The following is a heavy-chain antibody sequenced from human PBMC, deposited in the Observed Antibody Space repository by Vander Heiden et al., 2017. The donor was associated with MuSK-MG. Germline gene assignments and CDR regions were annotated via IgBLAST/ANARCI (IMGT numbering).Heavy chain of an antibody. Sequence: EVQLVESGGGLVQPGGSLSLSCAASGFTFSTYTMNWVRQAPGKGLEWVSYITSSSNPINYADSVKGRFTISRDNAKNSLYLQMNSLRAEDTAVYYCARDNGGNFDYWGQGTLVTVSS. J-gene: IGHJ4*02. CDR3: ARDNGGNFDY. CDR1: GFTFSTYT. V-gene: IGHV3-48*01. CDR2: ITSSSNPI. D-gene: IGHD4-17*01.